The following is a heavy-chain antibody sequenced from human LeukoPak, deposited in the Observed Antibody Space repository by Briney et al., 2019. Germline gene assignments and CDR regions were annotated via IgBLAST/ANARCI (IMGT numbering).Heavy chain of an antibody. CDR1: GFTLSSYA. J-gene: IGHJ4*02. CDR2: VDGGGGGT. Sequence: GGSLRLSCAASGFTLSSYAMIWVRQAPGRGLEWVSSVDGGGGGTYYADSVKGRFTISRDNSKDTLYLQMNGLRAEDTAVYFCAKQSAGSAAWYSLHYDFWGQGTLVTVSS. CDR3: AKQSAGSAAWYSLHYDF. D-gene: IGHD6-13*01. V-gene: IGHV3-23*01.